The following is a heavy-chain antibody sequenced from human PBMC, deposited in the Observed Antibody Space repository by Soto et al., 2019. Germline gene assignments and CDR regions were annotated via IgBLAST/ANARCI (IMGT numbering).Heavy chain of an antibody. CDR3: ARMAGDSFFQN. CDR1: GGSINSYY. V-gene: IGHV4-59*01. Sequence: SETLSLTCTVSGGSINSYYWSWLRQPPGKGLEWIGYIYYSGYTTYNASLEGRVTISVDTSKNQFSLKLDSVTAADTAVYYCARMAGDSFFQNWGQGTLVTVSS. CDR2: IYYSGYT. D-gene: IGHD6-19*01. J-gene: IGHJ1*01.